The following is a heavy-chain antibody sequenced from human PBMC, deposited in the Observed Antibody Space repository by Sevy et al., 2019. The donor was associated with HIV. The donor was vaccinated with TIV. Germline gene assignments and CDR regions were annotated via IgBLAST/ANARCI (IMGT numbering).Heavy chain of an antibody. CDR1: GLNFDDYG. CDR3: ARERSCGGDCYYFDY. J-gene: IGHJ4*02. Sequence: GGSLRLSCAASGLNFDDYGMSWVRQAPGKGLEWLSAINWNGVGTSYADSVKGRFTISRDNAKNSLYVQMNSLRAEDTALHYCARERSCGGDCYYFDYWGQGTLVTVSS. D-gene: IGHD2-21*02. V-gene: IGHV3-20*04. CDR2: INWNGVGT.